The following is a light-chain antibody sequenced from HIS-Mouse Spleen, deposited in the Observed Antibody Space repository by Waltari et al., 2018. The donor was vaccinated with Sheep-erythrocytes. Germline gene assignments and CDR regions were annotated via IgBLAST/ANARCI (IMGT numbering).Light chain of an antibody. CDR1: SSDVGGYNY. Sequence: QSALTQPPSASGSPGLSVTISCPGTSSDVGGYNYASWYQKHPGKAPKLMIYEVSKRPSGVPDRFSGSKSGNTASLTVSGLQAEDEADYYCSSYAGSNNWVFGGGTKLTVL. V-gene: IGLV2-8*01. CDR3: SSYAGSNNWV. CDR2: EVS. J-gene: IGLJ3*02.